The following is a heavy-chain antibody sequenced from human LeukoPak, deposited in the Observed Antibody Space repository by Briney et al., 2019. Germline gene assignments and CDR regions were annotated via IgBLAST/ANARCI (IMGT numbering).Heavy chain of an antibody. CDR2: IFPSGGEI. D-gene: IGHD5-18*01. CDR1: GFTFSSYE. Sequence: GGSLRLSCAASGFTFSSYEMNWVRQPPGKGLEWVSSIFPSGGEIHYADSVRGRFTISRDNSKSILSLQMNSLRAEDTAIYYCATYRQVLLPFESWGQGTLVTVSS. J-gene: IGHJ4*02. CDR3: ATYRQVLLPFES. V-gene: IGHV3-23*01.